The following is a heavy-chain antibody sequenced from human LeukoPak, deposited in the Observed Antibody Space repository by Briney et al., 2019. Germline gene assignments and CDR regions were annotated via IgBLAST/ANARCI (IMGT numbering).Heavy chain of an antibody. J-gene: IGHJ4*02. Sequence: GEPLQISSTGSGYSSTTNSIVWVRQMRGKGLEWMGVLYPGDSSTRYTPSFQGQVTISADKSVSTAYLQWSSLKASDTAMYYCATTPLALTGETFDYWGQGTLVTVSS. CDR1: GYSSTTNS. V-gene: IGHV5-51*01. CDR2: LYPGDSST. CDR3: ATTPLALTGETFDY. D-gene: IGHD3-3*02.